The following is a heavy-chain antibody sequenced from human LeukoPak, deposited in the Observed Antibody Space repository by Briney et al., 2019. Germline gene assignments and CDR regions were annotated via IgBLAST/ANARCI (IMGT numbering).Heavy chain of an antibody. CDR2: IYYSGST. D-gene: IGHD3-3*01. Sequence: SETLSLTCTVSGDSVSSGNYHWSWIRQPPGKGLEWIGSIYYSGSTYYNPSLKSRVTISVDTSKNQFSLKLSSVTAADTAVYYCARHSGLRSPFDPWGQGILVTVSS. V-gene: IGHV4-39*01. CDR1: GDSVSSGNYH. J-gene: IGHJ5*02. CDR3: ARHSGLRSPFDP.